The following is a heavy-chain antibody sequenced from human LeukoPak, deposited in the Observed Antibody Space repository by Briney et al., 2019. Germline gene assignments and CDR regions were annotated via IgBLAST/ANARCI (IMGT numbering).Heavy chain of an antibody. D-gene: IGHD4-23*01. V-gene: IGHV4-61*02. CDR1: SGSISSGSYY. Sequence: SGTLSLTCTVSSGSISSGSYYWSWIRQPAGKGLEWIGRIYTSGSTNYNPSLKSRVTISVDTSKNQFSLKLSSVTAADTAVYYCASSTIDYGGTSYYWGQGTLVTVSS. CDR3: ASSTIDYGGTSYY. CDR2: IYTSGST. J-gene: IGHJ4*02.